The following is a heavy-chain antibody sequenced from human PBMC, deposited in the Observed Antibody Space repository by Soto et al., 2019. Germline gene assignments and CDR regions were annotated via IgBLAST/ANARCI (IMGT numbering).Heavy chain of an antibody. Sequence: EVQLVESGGGLIQPGGSLRLSCAVSGFTVTSNYMSWVRQAPGKGLEWVSVIYSNGFTNYADSVKGRFTVSRDKSKNTLYLQMNSLRAEDTAVYYCASERSTLSYYYHGMDVWGQGTTVSVSS. D-gene: IGHD2-2*01. J-gene: IGHJ6*02. CDR2: IYSNGFT. CDR3: ASERSTLSYYYHGMDV. CDR1: GFTVTSNY. V-gene: IGHV3-53*01.